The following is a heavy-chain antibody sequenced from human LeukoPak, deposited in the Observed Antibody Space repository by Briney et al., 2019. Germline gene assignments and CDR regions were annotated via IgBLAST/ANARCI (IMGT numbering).Heavy chain of an antibody. D-gene: IGHD4-17*01. Sequence: PSETLSFTCTVSGDSISSSSSYWGWIRQPPGEGLEWIGSIYHSGSTYYNPSLKSRVTISVDTSKNQFSLKLSSVTAADTAVYYCARMTTVTTVDYWGQGTLVTVSS. V-gene: IGHV4-39*07. CDR2: IYHSGST. J-gene: IGHJ4*02. CDR1: GDSISSSSSY. CDR3: ARMTTVTTVDY.